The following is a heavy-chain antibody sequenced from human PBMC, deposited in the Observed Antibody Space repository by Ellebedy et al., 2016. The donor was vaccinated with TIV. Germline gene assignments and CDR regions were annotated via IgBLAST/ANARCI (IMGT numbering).Heavy chain of an antibody. D-gene: IGHD1-14*01. CDR1: GGSISSYY. CDR2: IYYSGST. J-gene: IGHJ3*01. V-gene: IGHV4-59*01. CDR3: ARGDRTISWDAYDV. Sequence: SETLSLTCTVSGGSISSYYWSWIRQPPGKGLEWIGYIYYSGSTYYNPSLKSRVTISVDTSKNQFSLKLSSVTAADTAVYYCARGDRTISWDAYDVWGRGTMVTVSS.